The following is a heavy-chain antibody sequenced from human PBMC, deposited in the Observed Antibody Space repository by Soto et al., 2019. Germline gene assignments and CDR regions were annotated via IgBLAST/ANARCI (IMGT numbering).Heavy chain of an antibody. D-gene: IGHD1-1*01. CDR3: ASSVVQVAPFDP. CDR2: INSDGSST. Sequence: EVQLVESGGDLVQPGGSLRLSCAASGFTFCMSWMHWVRQAPGKGLVWVSRINSDGSSTNYADSVKGRFTVSRDNAKNTLYLQMNSLRAEDTAVYYRASSVVQVAPFDPWGQGSLVPVSS. J-gene: IGHJ5*02. V-gene: IGHV3-74*01. CDR1: GFTFCMSW.